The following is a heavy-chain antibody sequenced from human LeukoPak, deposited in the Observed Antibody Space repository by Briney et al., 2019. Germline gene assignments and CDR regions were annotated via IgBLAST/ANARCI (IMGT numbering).Heavy chain of an antibody. CDR1: GYSISSGYY. D-gene: IGHD3-3*01. CDR2: ICHSGST. J-gene: IGHJ4*02. V-gene: IGHV4-38-2*01. CDR3: ARHYYDFWSGYTYYFDY. Sequence: PETLSLTCAVSGYSISSGYYWGWIRQPPGKGLEWIGSICHSGSTYYNPSLKSRVTLYVDTSKNQFSLKLSSVTAADTAVYYCARHYYDFWSGYTYYFDYWGQGTLVTVSS.